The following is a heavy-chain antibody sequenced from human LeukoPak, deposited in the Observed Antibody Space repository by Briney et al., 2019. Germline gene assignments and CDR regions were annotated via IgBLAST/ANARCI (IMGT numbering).Heavy chain of an antibody. D-gene: IGHD6-6*01. CDR2: INAGNGNT. CDR1: GYTFTSYA. V-gene: IGHV1-3*01. J-gene: IGHJ4*02. CDR3: ARILEYSSSVDY. Sequence: ASVKVSCKASGYTFTSYAMHWVRQAPGQRLEWMGWINAGNGNTKYSQKFQGRVTITRDTSASTAYMELSSLRSEDTAVNYCARILEYSSSVDYWGQGTLVTVSS.